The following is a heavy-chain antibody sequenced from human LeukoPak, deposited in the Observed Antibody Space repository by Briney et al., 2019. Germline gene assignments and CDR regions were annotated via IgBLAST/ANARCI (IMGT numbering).Heavy chain of an antibody. CDR2: MYYSGIT. CDR3: ATQSRDGYNP. Sequence: SETLSLTCTASGGSITSYYWSWIRQPPGKGLEWIGDMYYSGITNYNPSLKSRVTMSVDPSKSQFSLNLSSVTAADTAVYYCATQSRDGYNPWGQGTLVTVSS. V-gene: IGHV4-59*01. CDR1: GGSITSYY. J-gene: IGHJ5*02. D-gene: IGHD5-24*01.